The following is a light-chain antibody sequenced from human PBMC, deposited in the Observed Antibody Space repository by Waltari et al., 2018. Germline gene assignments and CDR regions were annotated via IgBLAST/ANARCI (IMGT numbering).Light chain of an antibody. Sequence: EIILTQSPGTLSLSPGERATLSCRASQSISRPLAWYQQKRGQAPRLLIYDATTRTTGIPSRFGGRGSGTVFSLTISRLEAEDAAVYYYQHYVRLPATFGQGTKVEIK. CDR3: QHYVRLPAT. J-gene: IGKJ1*01. CDR2: DAT. CDR1: QSISRP. V-gene: IGKV3-20*01.